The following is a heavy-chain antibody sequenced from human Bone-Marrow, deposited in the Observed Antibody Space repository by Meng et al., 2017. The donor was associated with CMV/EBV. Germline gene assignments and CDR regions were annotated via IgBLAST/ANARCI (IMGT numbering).Heavy chain of an antibody. D-gene: IGHD3-3*01. CDR1: GDSISSNNYY. V-gene: IGHV4-39*01. CDR2: IYYSGST. CDR3: ARHGFGVPWGWFDP. J-gene: IGHJ5*02. Sequence: SETLSLTCTVSGDSISSNNYYWGWIRQPPGKGLEWIGSIYYSGSTYYNPSLKSRVTISVDTSKNQFSLKLSSVTAADTAVYYCARHGFGVPWGWFDPWGQGTLVTVSS.